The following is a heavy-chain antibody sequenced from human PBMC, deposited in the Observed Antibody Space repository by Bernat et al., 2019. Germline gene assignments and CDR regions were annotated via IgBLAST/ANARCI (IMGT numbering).Heavy chain of an antibody. J-gene: IGHJ3*01. V-gene: IGHV3-48*03. D-gene: IGHD2-21*02. CDR2: ISSSGSNV. CDR3: ARDQRLSNFDASDV. CDR1: GFTFSSYE. Sequence: EVQLVQSGGGSAPPGGSLTLSCVASGFTFSSYEFNWVRQTPERGLEWLAYISSSGSNVYYADSVKGRFTLSRDNAKSSLFLQMNSLRGEDTALYYCARDQRLSNFDASDVWGQGTMVIGSS.